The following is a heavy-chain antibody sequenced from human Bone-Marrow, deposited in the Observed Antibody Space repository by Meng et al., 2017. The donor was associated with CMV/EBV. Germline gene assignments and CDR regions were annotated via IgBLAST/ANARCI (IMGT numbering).Heavy chain of an antibody. CDR1: GFTFSSYG. D-gene: IGHD6-13*01. J-gene: IGHJ3*02. V-gene: IGHV3-30*02. CDR2: IRYDGSNK. CDR3: ARGAGEAAAAGAFDI. Sequence: GGSLRLSCAASGFTFSSYGMHWVRQAPGKGLEWVAFIRYDGSNKYYADSVKGRFTISRDNSKNTLYLQMNSLRAEDTAVYYCARGAGEAAAAGAFDIWGQGTMVTVSS.